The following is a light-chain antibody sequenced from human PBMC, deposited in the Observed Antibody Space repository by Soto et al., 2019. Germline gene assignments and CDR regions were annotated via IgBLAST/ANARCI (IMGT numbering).Light chain of an antibody. J-gene: IGKJ1*01. CDR2: GAS. CDR1: QSVSNNY. V-gene: IGKV3-20*01. Sequence: EICLTQSPGTLSLSPGERATLSCRASQSVSNNYLAWYQQKPGQAPRLLIYGASNRATGIPDRFSGSGSGTDFTLTISRLEPEDFAVYYCQQYGSSGTFGQGTKVDIK. CDR3: QQYGSSGT.